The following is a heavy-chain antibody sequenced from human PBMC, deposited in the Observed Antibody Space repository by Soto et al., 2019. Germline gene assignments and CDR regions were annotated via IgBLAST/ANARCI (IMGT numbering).Heavy chain of an antibody. CDR3: VRQGFGRLHGLVDV. CDR2: IDSNGGN. V-gene: IGHV4-59*08. CDR1: DCSRTPYK. J-gene: IGHJ6*02. Sequence: SETRCLPCPGSDCSRTPYKWRGSRQPPGRRLEWIGDIDSNGGNSYNPSLQSRVTISIDTSTKQIFLKLSSVTAADTAVYYCVRQGFGRLHGLVDVWGQGTTVT. D-gene: IGHD3-10*01.